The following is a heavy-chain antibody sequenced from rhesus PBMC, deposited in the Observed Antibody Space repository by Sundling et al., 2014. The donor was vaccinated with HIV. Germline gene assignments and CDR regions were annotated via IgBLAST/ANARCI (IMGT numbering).Heavy chain of an antibody. D-gene: IGHD6-31*01. CDR2: FHGTTSDT. J-gene: IGHJ4*01. CDR3: ARELPGSGGFDY. Sequence: QVQLQESGPGVVKTSETLSLNCAVSGGSVSDTYRWTWIRQSPGKGLEWIGYFHGTTSDTDFNPSLKRRVTISKDTSQNQFSLNLSSATAADTAMYYCARELPGSGGFDYWGQGILVTVSS. V-gene: IGHV4S10*01. CDR1: GGSVSDTYR.